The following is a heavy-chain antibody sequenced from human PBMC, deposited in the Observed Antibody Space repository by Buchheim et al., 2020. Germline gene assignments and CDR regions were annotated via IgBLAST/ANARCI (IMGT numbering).Heavy chain of an antibody. Sequence: QVQLQQWGAGLLKPSETLSLTCAVYGGSFSGYYWSWIRQPPGKGLEWIGEINHSGSTNYNPSLKSRVTISVDTSKNQFSLKLSSVTAADTAVYYCARWIAARPPPYYYGMDVWGQGTT. D-gene: IGHD6-6*01. J-gene: IGHJ6*02. CDR3: ARWIAARPPPYYYGMDV. V-gene: IGHV4-34*01. CDR2: INHSGST. CDR1: GGSFSGYY.